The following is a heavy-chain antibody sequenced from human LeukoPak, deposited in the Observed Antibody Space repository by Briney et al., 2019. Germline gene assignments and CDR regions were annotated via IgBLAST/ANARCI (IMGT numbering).Heavy chain of an antibody. V-gene: IGHV4-59*01. CDR1: GGSISSYY. CDR3: AREGMGYSYGYVN. CDR2: IYYSGST. Sequence: SETLSLTCTVSGGSISSYYWSWIRQPPGKGLEWIGYIYYSGSTNYNPSLKSRVTISVDTSKNQFSLKLSSVTAADTAVYYCAREGMGYSYGYVNWGQGTLVTVSS. J-gene: IGHJ4*02. D-gene: IGHD5-18*01.